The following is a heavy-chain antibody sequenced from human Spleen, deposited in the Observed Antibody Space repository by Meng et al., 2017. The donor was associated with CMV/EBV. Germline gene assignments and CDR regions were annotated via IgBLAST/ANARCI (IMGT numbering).Heavy chain of an antibody. CDR1: GFAFSSYA. CDR2: ISYDGSKK. J-gene: IGHJ3*02. D-gene: IGHD4-23*01. Sequence: GESLKISCAASGFAFSSYAIHWVRQAPGKGFEWVAVISYDGSKKYYADSVKGRFTISRDNSKNTVYLQMDNLRPEDTALYYCAIYGGRGGDFDNWGQGTMVTVSS. CDR3: AIYGGRGGDFDN. V-gene: IGHV3-30*14.